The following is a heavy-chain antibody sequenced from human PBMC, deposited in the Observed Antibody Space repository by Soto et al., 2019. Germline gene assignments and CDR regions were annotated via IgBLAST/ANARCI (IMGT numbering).Heavy chain of an antibody. V-gene: IGHV4-31*03. CDR2: IYYSGST. CDR3: ASEMGVEGVTTNH. J-gene: IGHJ5*02. Sequence: TLSLTCTVSGGSISSGGYYWSWIRQHPGKGLEWIGYIYYSGSTYYNPSLKSRVTISVDTSKNQFSLKLSSVTAADTAVYYCASEMGVEGVTTNHWGQGTLVTVSS. D-gene: IGHD4-17*01. CDR1: GGSISSGGYY.